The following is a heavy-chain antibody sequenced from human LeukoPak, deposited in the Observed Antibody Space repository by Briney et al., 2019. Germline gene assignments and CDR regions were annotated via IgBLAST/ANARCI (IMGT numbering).Heavy chain of an antibody. V-gene: IGHV3-9*03. CDR2: ISWTSDTI. CDR3: ARAAGPGSYYSGIQY. Sequence: PGRSLRLSCAASGFTFSSYEMTWVRESPGPGLERFSSISWTSDTIGYADSVEGRFTLSRDNGKNSVYLQMDSLRPEDMALYYCARAAGPGSYYSGIQYWGQGTLVTVSS. D-gene: IGHD3-10*01. CDR1: GFTFSSYE. J-gene: IGHJ4*02.